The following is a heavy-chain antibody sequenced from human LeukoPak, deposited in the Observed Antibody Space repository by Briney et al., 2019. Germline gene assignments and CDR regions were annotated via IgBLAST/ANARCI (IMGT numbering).Heavy chain of an antibody. V-gene: IGHV3-23*01. J-gene: IGHJ3*01. CDR1: GFTFSNYA. Sequence: PGGSLRLSCEASGFTFSNYALIWVRQPPGKGLEWVSAIRGSGGGTQYADAVKGRFTISRDNSKNTLFLHMISLRAGDTAVYYCAKDPNGDYVGAFDFWGQGTVVTVSS. CDR2: IRGSGGGT. CDR3: AKDPNGDYVGAFDF. D-gene: IGHD4-17*01.